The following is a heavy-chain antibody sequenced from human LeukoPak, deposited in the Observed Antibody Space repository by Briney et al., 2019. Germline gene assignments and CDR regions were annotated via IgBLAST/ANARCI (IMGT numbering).Heavy chain of an antibody. CDR3: ARGDEWELAVDY. J-gene: IGHJ4*02. Sequence: ASVKVSCEASGYPFSGYYINWVRYGPGQGLEWMGWIKPNSGDTNYAQKFQGRLTTTRDTTISTVYMELNRLRSDDTAVYYCARGDEWELAVDYWGQGTLITVSS. CDR2: IKPNSGDT. CDR1: GYPFSGYY. V-gene: IGHV1-2*02. D-gene: IGHD1-26*01.